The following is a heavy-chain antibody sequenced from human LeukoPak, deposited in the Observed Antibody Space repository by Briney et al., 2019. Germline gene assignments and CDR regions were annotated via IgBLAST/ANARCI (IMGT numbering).Heavy chain of an antibody. CDR3: VQDRDWGFGY. CDR2: IRSDGSDK. J-gene: IGHJ4*02. D-gene: IGHD7-27*01. CDR1: GFTFRSYG. Sequence: GGSLRLSCAVSGFTFRSYGMHRVRRAPGKGLEWVTFIRSDGSDKYYADSVKGRFTISRDDSKNALYLQMNSLKPEDTAIYHCVQDRDWGFGYWGRGTLVTVSS. V-gene: IGHV3-30*02.